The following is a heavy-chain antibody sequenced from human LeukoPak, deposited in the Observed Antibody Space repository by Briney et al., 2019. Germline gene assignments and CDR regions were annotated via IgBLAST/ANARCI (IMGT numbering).Heavy chain of an antibody. CDR3: ARVGSQWLVPPYYFDY. CDR1: GYTFTSYY. CDR2: INPSGGST. J-gene: IGHJ4*02. Sequence: ASVKVSCKASGYTFTSYYMHWVRQAPGQGLEWMGIINPSGGSTSYAQKFQGRVTMTRDMSTSTVYMELSSLRSEDTAVYYCARVGSQWLVPPYYFDYWGQGTLVTVSS. D-gene: IGHD6-19*01. V-gene: IGHV1-46*01.